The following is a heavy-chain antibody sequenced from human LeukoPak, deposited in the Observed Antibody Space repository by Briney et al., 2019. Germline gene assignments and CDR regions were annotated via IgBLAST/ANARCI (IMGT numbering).Heavy chain of an antibody. CDR1: GFTFSSYA. D-gene: IGHD3-3*01. J-gene: IGHJ3*02. CDR2: IRYDGSNE. CDR3: ANLYDFWSGFPQDAFDI. V-gene: IGHV3-30*02. Sequence: GGSLRLSCAASGFTFSSYAMHWVRQAPGKGLEWVAFIRYDGSNEYYADSVKGRFTISRDNSKNTLYLQMNSLRAEDTAVYYCANLYDFWSGFPQDAFDIWGQGTMVTVSS.